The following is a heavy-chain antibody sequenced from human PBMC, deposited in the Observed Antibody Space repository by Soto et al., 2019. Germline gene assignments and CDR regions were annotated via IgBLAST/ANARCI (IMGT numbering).Heavy chain of an antibody. CDR1: GGSISSYY. CDR3: ARDTDTTSHYGSFDP. V-gene: IGHV4-59*12. D-gene: IGHD3-10*01. J-gene: IGHJ5*02. Sequence: SETLSLTCTVSGGSISSYYWSWIRQPPGKGLEWIGYIYYSGSTNYNPSVKGRFTVSRDNSKNTLYLQMDSLRAEDTAMYYCARDTDTTSHYGSFDPWGQGTPVTVSS. CDR2: IYYSGST.